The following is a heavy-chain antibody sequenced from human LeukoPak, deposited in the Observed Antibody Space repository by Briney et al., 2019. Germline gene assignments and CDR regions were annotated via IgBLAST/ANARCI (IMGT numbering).Heavy chain of an antibody. Sequence: ASVKVSGKSSGYTCSGYYMHWVRQGPGQGREWRGWINPNSGGTHYAQKFQGRVTMTRDTSISTGYMELSRLRSDETAVYYCAGGIVVVVAATQDYWGPGALVTVS. D-gene: IGHD2-15*01. CDR3: AGGIVVVVAATQDY. J-gene: IGHJ4*02. V-gene: IGHV1-2*02. CDR1: GYTCSGYY. CDR2: INPNSGGT.